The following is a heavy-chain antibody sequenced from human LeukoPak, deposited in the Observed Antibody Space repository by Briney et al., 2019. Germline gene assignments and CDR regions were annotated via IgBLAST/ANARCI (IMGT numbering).Heavy chain of an antibody. CDR3: ATDPLDYYDSSGYYLGFY. CDR1: GYTLTELA. D-gene: IGHD3-22*01. V-gene: IGHV1-24*01. CDR2: FDPEDGET. Sequence: ASVKVPCKVSGYTLTELAMHWVRQAPGQGLEWMGGFDPEDGETIYAQKFQGRVTMTEDTSTDTAYMELSSLRSEDTAVYYCATDPLDYYDSSGYYLGFYWGQGTLVTVSS. J-gene: IGHJ4*02.